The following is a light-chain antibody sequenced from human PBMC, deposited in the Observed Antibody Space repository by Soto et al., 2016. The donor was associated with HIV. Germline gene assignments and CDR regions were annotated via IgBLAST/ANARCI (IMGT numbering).Light chain of an antibody. CDR3: QQYYSYPRT. V-gene: IGKV1-8*01. Sequence: AIRMTQSPSSFSASTGDRLTIICRASQGVSSYLAWYQQKPGKAPKLLIYAASTLQSGVPSRFSGSGSGTDFTLTISCLQSEDFATYYCQQYYSYPRTFGQGTKVKIK. CDR2: AAS. J-gene: IGKJ1*01. CDR1: QGVSSY.